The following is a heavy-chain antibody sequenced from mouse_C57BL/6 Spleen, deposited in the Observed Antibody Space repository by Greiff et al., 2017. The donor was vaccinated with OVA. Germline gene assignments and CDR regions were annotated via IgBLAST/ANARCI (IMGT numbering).Heavy chain of an antibody. CDR2: IYPGSGST. V-gene: IGHV1-55*01. D-gene: IGHD3-2*02. Sequence: VKLQQPGAELVKPGASVKMSCKASGYTFTSYWITWVKQRPGQGLEWIGDIYPGSGSTNYNEKFKSKATLTVDTSSSTAYMQLSSLTSEDSAVYYCAREGQLSLYFDYWGQGTTLTVSS. CDR3: AREGQLSLYFDY. CDR1: GYTFTSYW. J-gene: IGHJ2*01.